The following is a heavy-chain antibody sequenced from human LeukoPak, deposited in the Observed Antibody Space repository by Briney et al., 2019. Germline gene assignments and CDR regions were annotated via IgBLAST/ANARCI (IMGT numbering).Heavy chain of an antibody. CDR3: ASSIAAAVGYYGMDV. D-gene: IGHD6-13*01. V-gene: IGHV4-39*01. Sequence: SETLSLTCTVSGGSVSSNNCYWGWIRQSPEKGLEWIGSISYSGSTYYNPSLKSRVTISVDTSKNQFSLKLSSVTAADTAVFYCASSIAAAVGYYGMDVWGQGTMVTVSS. J-gene: IGHJ6*02. CDR1: GGSVSSNNCY. CDR2: ISYSGST.